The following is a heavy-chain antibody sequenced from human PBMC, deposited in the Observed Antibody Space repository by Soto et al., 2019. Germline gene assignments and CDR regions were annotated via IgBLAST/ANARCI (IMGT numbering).Heavy chain of an antibody. CDR1: GFTFNTYT. V-gene: IGHV3-23*01. J-gene: IGHJ4*02. Sequence: GGSLRLSCAASGFTFNTYTMSWVRQAPGKGLEWVSSIGGTGAATYYADSVKGRFTISRDNSKNTLYLQMNSLRAEDTAVYYCAKPGSSSWYHYWGQGTLVTVSS. CDR2: IGGTGAAT. CDR3: AKPGSSSWYHY. D-gene: IGHD6-13*01.